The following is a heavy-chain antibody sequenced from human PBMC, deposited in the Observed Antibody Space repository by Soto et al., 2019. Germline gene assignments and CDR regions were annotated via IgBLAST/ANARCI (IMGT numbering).Heavy chain of an antibody. D-gene: IGHD3-22*01. J-gene: IGHJ3*02. V-gene: IGHV4-30-4*01. CDR1: GGSINSGDYY. CDR3: ATAPTYYYDRNGYANALDI. Sequence: KTSETLSLTCTVSGGSINSGDYYWSWIRQPPGKGLEWIGYIYYSGSTYHNPSLKSRINISLDTSKNQFSLRLNSVTVADTAVYYCATAPTYYYDRNGYANALDIWGPGTMVTVSS. CDR2: IYYSGST.